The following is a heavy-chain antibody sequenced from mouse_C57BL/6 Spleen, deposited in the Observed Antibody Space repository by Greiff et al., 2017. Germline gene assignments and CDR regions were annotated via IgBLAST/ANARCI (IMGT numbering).Heavy chain of an antibody. J-gene: IGHJ1*03. D-gene: IGHD2-3*01. CDR2: IWSGGST. V-gene: IGHV2-2*01. Sequence: VMLVESGPGLVQPSQSLSITCTVSGFSLTSYGVHWVRQSPGKGLEWLGVIWSGGSTDYNAAFISRLSISKDNSKSQVFFKMNSLQADDTAIYYCARNRNYDGYYYWYFDVWGTGTTVTVSS. CDR1: GFSLTSYG. CDR3: ARNRNYDGYYYWYFDV.